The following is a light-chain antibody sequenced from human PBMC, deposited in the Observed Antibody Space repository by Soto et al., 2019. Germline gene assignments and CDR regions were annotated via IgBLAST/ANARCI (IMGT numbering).Light chain of an antibody. V-gene: IGLV8-61*01. CDR1: SGSVSTSYY. J-gene: IGLJ2*01. CDR3: VLYMGSGISGV. Sequence: QAVVTQEPSFSVSPGGTVTLTCGLSSGSVSTSYYPRWYQQTPGQAPRTLIYSTNTRSSGVPDRFSGSILGNKAALTITGAQADDESDYYCVLYMGSGISGVFGGGTKVTVL. CDR2: STN.